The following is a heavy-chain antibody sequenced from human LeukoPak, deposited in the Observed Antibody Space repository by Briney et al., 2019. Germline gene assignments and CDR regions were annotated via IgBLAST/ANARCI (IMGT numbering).Heavy chain of an antibody. CDR3: ARSGYPLLYDAFDI. J-gene: IGHJ3*02. D-gene: IGHD2-2*02. V-gene: IGHV3-30-3*01. CDR2: ISYDGSNK. Sequence: GGSLRLCCAASGFTFSSYAMHGVRRAPGKGLEGVAVISYDGSNKYYADSVKGRFTISRDNSKNTLYLQMNSLRAEDTAVYYCARSGYPLLYDAFDIWGQGTMVTVSS. CDR1: GFTFSSYA.